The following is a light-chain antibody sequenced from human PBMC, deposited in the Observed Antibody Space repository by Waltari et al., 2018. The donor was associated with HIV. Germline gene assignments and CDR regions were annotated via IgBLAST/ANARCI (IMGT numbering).Light chain of an antibody. J-gene: IGKJ3*01. CDR3: QQYNSWLLFT. V-gene: IGKV3-15*01. CDR1: QSVSSN. CDR2: GAS. Sequence: EIVMTQSPATLSVSQGERATSPCRASQSVSSNLAWYQQKPGQAPRLLIYGASTRATGIPARFSGSGSGTEFTLTISSLQSEDFAVYYCQQYNSWLLFTFGPGTKVDIK.